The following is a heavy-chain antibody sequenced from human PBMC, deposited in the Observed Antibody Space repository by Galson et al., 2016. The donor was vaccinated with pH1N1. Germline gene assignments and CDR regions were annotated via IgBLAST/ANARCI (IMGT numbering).Heavy chain of an antibody. CDR2: ISYDGSNK. J-gene: IGHJ4*02. V-gene: IGHV3-30*19. D-gene: IGHD3-9*01. CDR3: ARDLGGYFVRYYFDH. Sequence: LRLSCAASGFPFSSHGMHWVRQAPGKGLEWVAFISYDGSNKYYADSVKGRFTISRDNSQNTLYLQMNSLSTDDTAIYYCARDLGGYFVRYYFDHWGQGTLVTVSS. CDR1: GFPFSSHG.